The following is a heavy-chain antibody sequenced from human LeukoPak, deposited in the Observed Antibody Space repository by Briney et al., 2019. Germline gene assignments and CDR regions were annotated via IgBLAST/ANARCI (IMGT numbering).Heavy chain of an antibody. J-gene: IGHJ3*02. D-gene: IGHD1-26*01. CDR2: IIPILGIA. CDR3: ASESGSYNDAFDI. Sequence: SVKVSCKASGGTFSSYTISWVRQAPGQGLEWMGRIIPILGIANYAQKFQGRVTITADKSTSTAYMELSSLRSEDTAVYYCASESGSYNDAFDIWGQGTMVTVPS. V-gene: IGHV1-69*02. CDR1: GGTFSSYT.